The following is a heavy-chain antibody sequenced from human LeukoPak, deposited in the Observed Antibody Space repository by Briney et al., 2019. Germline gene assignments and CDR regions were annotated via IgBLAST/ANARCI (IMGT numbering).Heavy chain of an antibody. CDR3: ARAAGRDTTSGLDFDY. V-gene: IGHV4-4*07. CDR2: IYSSRS. Sequence: PSETLSLTCTVSGASISSYYRSWIRQPAGKGLEWIGRIYSSRSIYNPSLKSRVTMSVDTSKNQFSLKLSSVTAADTAVYYCARAAGRDTTSGLDFDYWGQGILVTVSS. D-gene: IGHD1-26*01. J-gene: IGHJ4*02. CDR1: GASISSYY.